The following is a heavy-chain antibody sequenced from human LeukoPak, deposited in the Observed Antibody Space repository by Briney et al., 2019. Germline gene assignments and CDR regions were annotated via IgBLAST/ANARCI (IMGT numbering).Heavy chain of an antibody. Sequence: QPGGSLRLSCAASGFIFSGYTMNWVRQAPGKGLEWVSYISTTGSTTYYADSAKGRFTISRDNAKNSLYLQMNSLRAEDTAVYYCARENSYGSGSYSFDYWGQGTLVTVSS. V-gene: IGHV3-48*03. D-gene: IGHD3-10*01. J-gene: IGHJ4*02. CDR3: ARENSYGSGSYSFDY. CDR1: GFIFSGYT. CDR2: ISTTGSTT.